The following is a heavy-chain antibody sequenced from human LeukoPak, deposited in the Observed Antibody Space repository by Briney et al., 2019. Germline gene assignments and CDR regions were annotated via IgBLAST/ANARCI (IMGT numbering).Heavy chain of an antibody. CDR3: ARSSWLGIDY. D-gene: IGHD6-13*01. CDR2: IKQDGSEK. J-gene: IGHJ4*02. CDR1: DFSFITYA. V-gene: IGHV3-7*01. Sequence: PGGSLRLSCAASDFSFITYAMSWVRQAPGKGLEWVANIKQDGSEKYYVDSVKGRFTISRDNAKNSLYLQMNSLRAEDTAVYYCARSSWLGIDYWGQGTLVTVSS.